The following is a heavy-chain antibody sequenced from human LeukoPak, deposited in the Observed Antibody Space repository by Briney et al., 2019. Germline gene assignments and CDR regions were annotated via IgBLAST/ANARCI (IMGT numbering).Heavy chain of an antibody. J-gene: IGHJ4*02. D-gene: IGHD3-10*01. V-gene: IGHV4-39*01. CDR1: GGSINSSSAH. CDR3: ARRAREFGWVFDY. Sequence: SETLSLTCTVSGGSINSSSAHWDWIRQPPGKGLERIGSIYYTKNTYYNPSLESRVTISADTSKSQFSLKLSSVTAADTAVYYCARRAREFGWVFDYWGQGTLVTVSS. CDR2: IYYTKNT.